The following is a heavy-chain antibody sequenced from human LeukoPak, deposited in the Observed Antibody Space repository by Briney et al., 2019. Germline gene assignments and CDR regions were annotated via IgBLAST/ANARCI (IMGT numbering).Heavy chain of an antibody. Sequence: PGGSLRLSCAASGFTFSSYEMNWVRQAPGKGLEWVSYISSSGSTIYYADSVKGRFTISRDNAKNSLYLQTNSLRAEDTAVYYCARVRYYDSSGYYIGRAFDIWGQGTMVTVSS. V-gene: IGHV3-48*03. D-gene: IGHD3-22*01. J-gene: IGHJ3*02. CDR3: ARVRYYDSSGYYIGRAFDI. CDR1: GFTFSSYE. CDR2: ISSSGSTI.